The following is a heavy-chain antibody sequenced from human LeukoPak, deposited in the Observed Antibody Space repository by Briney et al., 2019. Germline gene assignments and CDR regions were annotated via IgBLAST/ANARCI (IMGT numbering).Heavy chain of an antibody. V-gene: IGHV5-51*01. CDR1: GYRFTNYW. CDR2: INPGDSDT. Sequence: GESLKIPCKGSGYRFTNYWIGWVRQMPGKGLEWMGIINPGDSDTRYSPSFQGQVTISADKSINTAYLQWSSLKASDTAMYYCARFTDYYDSTGGDAFDIWGQGTMVTVSS. J-gene: IGHJ3*02. D-gene: IGHD3-22*01. CDR3: ARFTDYYDSTGGDAFDI.